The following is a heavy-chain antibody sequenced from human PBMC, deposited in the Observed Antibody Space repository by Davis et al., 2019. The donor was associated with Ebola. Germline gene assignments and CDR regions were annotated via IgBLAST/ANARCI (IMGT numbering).Heavy chain of an antibody. CDR3: AHLGPQRYCSGGGCHGYLDF. V-gene: IGHV1-69*13. CDR1: GDTLTSYA. D-gene: IGHD2-15*01. J-gene: IGHJ4*02. Sequence: SVKVSCKAVGDTLTSYAMTWVRQAPGQGLEWMGGIIPVCRTASYAQKFQGRVTITADESTRTAYMELNGLRSEDTAVYYCAHLGPQRYCSGGGCHGYLDFWGQGTLVTVSS. CDR2: IIPVCRTA.